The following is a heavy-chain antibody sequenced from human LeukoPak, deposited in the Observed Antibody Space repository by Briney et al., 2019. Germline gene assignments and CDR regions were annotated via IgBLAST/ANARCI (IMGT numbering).Heavy chain of an antibody. CDR2: ISTYNGNT. CDR1: GDTFTSHG. J-gene: IGHJ4*02. CDR3: ARGRDWNYAFDY. Sequence: ASVKVSCKASGDTFTSHGITWVRQAPGQGLEWMGWISTYNGNTNYAQKLQGRVTMTTDTSTSTAYMELRSLKTDDTAVYYWARGRDWNYAFDYWGQGTLVTVSS. D-gene: IGHD1-7*01. V-gene: IGHV1-18*01.